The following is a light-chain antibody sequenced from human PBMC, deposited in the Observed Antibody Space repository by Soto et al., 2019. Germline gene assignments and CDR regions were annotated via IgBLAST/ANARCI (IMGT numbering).Light chain of an antibody. V-gene: IGKV3-20*01. J-gene: IGKJ2*01. CDR2: GVS. CDR3: QQYSTLPHT. CDR1: QSVTSRY. Sequence: NVLTQSPGTQSLSPGERASLTWRATQSVTSRYFAWYQQKPGQAPRLLIYGVSSRATDIPDRFSGSGSGTDFTLTISRLEPEDFVVYYCQQYSTLPHTFGQGTKLEVK.